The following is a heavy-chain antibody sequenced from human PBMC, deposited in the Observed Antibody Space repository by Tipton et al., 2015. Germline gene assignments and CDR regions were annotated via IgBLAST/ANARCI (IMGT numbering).Heavy chain of an antibody. D-gene: IGHD2-2*02. V-gene: IGHV6-1*01. CDR1: GDSVSSNTAT. CDR3: ARDQNPAGRYTGMDV. J-gene: IGHJ6*02. CDR2: TYYRSKWYT. Sequence: GLVKPSQTLSLTRAISGDSVSSNTATWNWIRQSPSRGLEWLGRTYYRSKWYTNYAVSVKGRIRIDPDTSKNHFSLHLNSVTPEDTGVFYCARDQNPAGRYTGMDVWGQGTTVTVS.